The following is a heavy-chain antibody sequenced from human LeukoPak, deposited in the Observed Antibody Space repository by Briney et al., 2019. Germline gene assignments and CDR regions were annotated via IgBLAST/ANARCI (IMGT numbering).Heavy chain of an antibody. CDR1: GGSISSYY. CDR2: VYTDGTT. V-gene: IGHV4-4*07. Sequence: SETLSLTCSVSGGSISSYYWSWIRQPAGKGLEWIGRVYTDGTTSYNPSLKSRVTMSVDTSENQFSLKLGSVTAADTAVYYCAGLGQWLVGYFDYWGQGTLVTVSS. D-gene: IGHD6-19*01. J-gene: IGHJ4*02. CDR3: AGLGQWLVGYFDY.